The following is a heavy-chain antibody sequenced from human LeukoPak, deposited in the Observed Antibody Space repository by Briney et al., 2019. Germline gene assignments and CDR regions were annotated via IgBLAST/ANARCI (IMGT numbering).Heavy chain of an antibody. V-gene: IGHV3-23*01. D-gene: IGHD2-15*01. CDR2: ISGSGGST. Sequence: GGTLRLSCAASGFTFNSYGMSWVRQAQGQGLEGVSAISGSGGSTYYADSVKGRFTISRDNSKNTLYLQMNSLRAEDTAVYYCARRGIAATHYYFDYWGQGTLVTVSS. CDR3: ARRGIAATHYYFDY. J-gene: IGHJ4*02. CDR1: GFTFNSYG.